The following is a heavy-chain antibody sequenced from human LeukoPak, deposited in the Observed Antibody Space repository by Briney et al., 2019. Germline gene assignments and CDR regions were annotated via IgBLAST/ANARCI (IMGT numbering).Heavy chain of an antibody. Sequence: SETLSLTCTVSVDSISIGSYCCGSTRQPAGRGLEWHLCIYISGSTNHDPSLKTRVTISIDTSKNQFSLNLSSVTAADRAVYYCARDPGGNSVFDPWGQGTLVTVSS. CDR1: VDSISIGSYC. CDR3: ARDPGGNSVFDP. D-gene: IGHD4-23*01. V-gene: IGHV4-61*02. J-gene: IGHJ5*02. CDR2: IYISGST.